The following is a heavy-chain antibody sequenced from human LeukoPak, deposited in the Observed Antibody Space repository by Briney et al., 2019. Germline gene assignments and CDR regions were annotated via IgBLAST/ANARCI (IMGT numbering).Heavy chain of an antibody. CDR1: GGSVSSGSYY. CDR3: ARGPYSSGWYGSEDFDY. V-gene: IGHV4-61*01. J-gene: IGHJ4*02. CDR2: IHYSGST. Sequence: SETLSLTCTVSGGSVSSGSYYWSWIRQPPGKGLEWIGYIHYSGSTNYNPSLKSRVTISVDTSKNQFSLKLSSVTAADTAVYYCARGPYSSGWYGSEDFDYWGQGTLVTVSS. D-gene: IGHD6-19*01.